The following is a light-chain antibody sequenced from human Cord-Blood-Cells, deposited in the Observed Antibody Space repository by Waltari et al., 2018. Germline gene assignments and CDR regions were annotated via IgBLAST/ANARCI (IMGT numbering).Light chain of an antibody. J-gene: IGLJ2*01. Sequence: SYELTQPPSVSVSPGQTASITCSGGKLGDKYACWYQKKPGQSPVLVIYQDSKRPSGIPERFSGSNSENTATLTISGTQAMDEAYYYCQAWDSSTVVFGGGTKLTVL. V-gene: IGLV3-1*01. CDR3: QAWDSSTVV. CDR2: QDS. CDR1: KLGDKY.